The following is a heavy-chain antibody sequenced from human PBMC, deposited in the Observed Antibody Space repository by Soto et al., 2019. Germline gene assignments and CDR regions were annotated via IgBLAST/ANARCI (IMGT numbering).Heavy chain of an antibody. V-gene: IGHV4-59*08. CDR3: ARYHRLDC. CDR1: GGSISGYY. J-gene: IGHJ4*02. Sequence: SETLSLTCTVSGGSISGYYWSWIRQPPGKRLEWIGYIYYTGSTNYNPSLRSRVTISIDTSKNQFSLQLSSVTAADTAVYFCARYHRLDCWGKGSPVTVYS. D-gene: IGHD2-2*01. CDR2: IYYTGST.